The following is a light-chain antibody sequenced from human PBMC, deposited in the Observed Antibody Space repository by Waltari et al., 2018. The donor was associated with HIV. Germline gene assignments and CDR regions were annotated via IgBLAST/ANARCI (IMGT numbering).Light chain of an antibody. CDR1: NSDIGGSNY. V-gene: IGLV2-8*01. J-gene: IGLJ2*01. Sequence: QSALTQPPSAPGSPGQSVTISCTGPNSDIGGSNYVSWFQHHPGKAPKLGISEGTKRPSGVPDRFSGSKSGTTASLTVSGLQAEDEADYYCSSYADRNGFYVVFGGGTRLTVL. CDR2: EGT. CDR3: SSYADRNGFYVV.